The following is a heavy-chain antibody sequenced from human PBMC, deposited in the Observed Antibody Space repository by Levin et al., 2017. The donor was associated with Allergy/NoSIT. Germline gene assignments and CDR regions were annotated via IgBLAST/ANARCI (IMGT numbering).Heavy chain of an antibody. J-gene: IGHJ3*01. CDR3: AREMADTAADTFDL. V-gene: IGHV1-18*01. CDR1: GFSLSNFG. D-gene: IGHD5-18*01. Sequence: AGGSLRLSCKASGFSLSNFGLTWVRQAPGQGLEWMGWISPYNGDTKYAQKLQGRVTMTTDTSTSTAHMELRSLRFDDTAVYYCAREMADTAADTFDLWGQGTMVTVSS. CDR2: ISPYNGDT.